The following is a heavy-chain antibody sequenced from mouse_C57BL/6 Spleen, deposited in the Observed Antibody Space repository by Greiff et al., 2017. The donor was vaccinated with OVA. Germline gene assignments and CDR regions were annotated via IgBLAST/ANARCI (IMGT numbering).Heavy chain of an antibody. D-gene: IGHD2-2*01. CDR1: GYTFTSYW. CDR3: ARQSGGYHWYFEV. Sequence: QVQLQQPGTELVKPGASVKLSCKASGYTFTSYWMHWVKQRPGQGLEWIGNINPSNGGNNYNEKFKSKATLTVDKSSSTAYMQLSSLTSEDSAVYYCARQSGGYHWYFEVWGTGTTVTVSS. CDR2: INPSNGGN. J-gene: IGHJ1*03. V-gene: IGHV1-53*01.